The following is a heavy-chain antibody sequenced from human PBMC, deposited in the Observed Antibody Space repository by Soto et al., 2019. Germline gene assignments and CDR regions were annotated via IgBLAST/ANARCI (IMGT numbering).Heavy chain of an antibody. CDR1: GGTFSSYT. J-gene: IGHJ4*02. V-gene: IGHV1-69*02. CDR3: ARGLHYDSISLDDY. Sequence: QVQLVQSGAEVKKPGSSVKVSCKASGGTFSSYTISWVRQAPGQGLEWMGRIIPILGIANYAQKFQGRVTITAEKSRTTAYMELSSLGSGDTAVYYCARGLHYDSISLDDYWGQGTLVTVSS. CDR2: IIPILGIA. D-gene: IGHD3-22*01.